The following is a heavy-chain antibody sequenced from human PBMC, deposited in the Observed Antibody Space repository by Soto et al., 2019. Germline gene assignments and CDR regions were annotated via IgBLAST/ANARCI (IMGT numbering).Heavy chain of an antibody. CDR1: GGTFSSYT. V-gene: IGHV1-69*08. CDR2: IIPILGIA. CDR3: ARDQPNTPRDYYYGMDV. Sequence: QVQLVQSGAEVKKPGSSVKVSCKASGGTFSSYTISWVRQAPGQGLEWMGRIIPILGIANYAQKFQGRVTITADKSTSTAYMELSSLRSEDTAVYYCARDQPNTPRDYYYGMDVWGQGTTVTVSS. D-gene: IGHD2-2*02. J-gene: IGHJ6*02.